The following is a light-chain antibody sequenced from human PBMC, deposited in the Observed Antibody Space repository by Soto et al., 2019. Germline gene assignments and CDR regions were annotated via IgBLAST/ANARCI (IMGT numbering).Light chain of an antibody. CDR3: QQYNTWPSYT. V-gene: IGKV3-15*01. Sequence: EIVMTQSPATLSVSPGERATLSCRASQSVSSNLAWYQQKPGQAPRLLIYGASTRATGIPARFSGSGSGTEFTLTISSLHAEDFAVYYCQQYNTWPSYTFGQGTKLEIK. CDR1: QSVSSN. J-gene: IGKJ2*01. CDR2: GAS.